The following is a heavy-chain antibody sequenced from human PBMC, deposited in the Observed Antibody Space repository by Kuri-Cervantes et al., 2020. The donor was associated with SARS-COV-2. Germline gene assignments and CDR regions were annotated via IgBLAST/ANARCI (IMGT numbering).Heavy chain of an antibody. D-gene: IGHD5-24*01. Sequence: GGSLRLSCAASGFTFSSYGMHWVRQAPGKGLEWVALISYDGNEYYADSVRGRFTISRDNSKNTLYLQLNNLRTEDTAVYYCAKDPGDGYFDYWGQGTLVTVSS. V-gene: IGHV3-30*18. CDR1: GFTFSSYG. CDR3: AKDPGDGYFDY. CDR2: ISYDGNE. J-gene: IGHJ4*02.